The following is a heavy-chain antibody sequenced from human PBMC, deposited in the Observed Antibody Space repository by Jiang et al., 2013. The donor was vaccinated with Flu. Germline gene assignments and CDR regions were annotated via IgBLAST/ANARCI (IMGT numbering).Heavy chain of an antibody. J-gene: IGHJ4*02. D-gene: IGHD3-10*02. Sequence: GGLVQPGGSLRLSCAASGFTFSDHYMDWVRQAPGKGLEWVGRSRNKANSYTTEYAASVKGRFTISRDDSKNSLYLQMNSLRTEDTAVYYCVRTPNRAGYYVLDDWGLGTLVTVSS. CDR3: VRTPNRAGYYVLDD. CDR1: GFTFSDHY. CDR2: SRNKANSYTT. V-gene: IGHV3-72*01.